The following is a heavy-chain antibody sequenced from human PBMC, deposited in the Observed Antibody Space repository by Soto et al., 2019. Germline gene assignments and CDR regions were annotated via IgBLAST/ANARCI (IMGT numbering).Heavy chain of an antibody. D-gene: IGHD6-19*01. CDR2: LYSGGRT. Sequence: PGGSLRLSCAASGFTVSDNYMNLVRQAPGKGLEWVSILYSGGRTYYADSVKGRFTISRDDSKNTLFLQMNNLRSEDTAMYYCERDQVPSISVAGTRPFDYWGQGTLVTAPQ. J-gene: IGHJ4*02. CDR1: GFTVSDNY. V-gene: IGHV3-66*01. CDR3: ERDQVPSISVAGTRPFDY.